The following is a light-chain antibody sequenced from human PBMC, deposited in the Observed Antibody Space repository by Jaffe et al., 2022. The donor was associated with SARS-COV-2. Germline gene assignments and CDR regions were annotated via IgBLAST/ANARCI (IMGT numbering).Light chain of an antibody. J-gene: IGLJ3*02. CDR2: DVN. CDR1: SSDVGSYNY. CDR3: SSYTSSSTGV. Sequence: QSALTQPASVSGSPGQSITISCTGTSSDVGSYNYVSWYQQHPGKAPKLMIYDVNNRPSGVSSRFSGSKSGNTASLTISGLQAEDEADYYCSSYTSSSTGVFGGGTKLTVL. V-gene: IGLV2-14*03.